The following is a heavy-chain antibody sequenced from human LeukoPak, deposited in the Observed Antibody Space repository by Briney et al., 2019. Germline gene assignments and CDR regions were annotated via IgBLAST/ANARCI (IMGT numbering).Heavy chain of an antibody. CDR2: INWNGGST. J-gene: IGHJ6*03. V-gene: IGHV3-20*04. CDR3: AKLYGDYYYYYYMDV. Sequence: PGGPLRLSSAASGFTFDDYGMSWVRQAPGKGLEWVSGINWNGGSTGYADSVKGRFTISRDNAKNSLYLQMNSLRAEDTALYYCAKLYGDYYYYYYMDVWGKGTTVTVSS. CDR1: GFTFDDYG. D-gene: IGHD4-17*01.